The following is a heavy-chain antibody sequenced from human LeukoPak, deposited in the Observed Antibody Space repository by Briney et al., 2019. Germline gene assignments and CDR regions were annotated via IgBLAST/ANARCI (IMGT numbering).Heavy chain of an antibody. V-gene: IGHV3-48*03. D-gene: IGHD2-15*01. J-gene: IGHJ5*02. CDR1: GFSFSRYE. CDR3: AKDRISEETYNWFDP. CDR2: ISASGTTI. Sequence: PGGSLRLSCAASGFSFSRYEMNWVRQAPGKGLEWVSYISASGTTIYYADSVKGRFTISRDNSKNTLYLQMNSLRAEDTAVYYCAKDRISEETYNWFDPWGQGTLVTVSS.